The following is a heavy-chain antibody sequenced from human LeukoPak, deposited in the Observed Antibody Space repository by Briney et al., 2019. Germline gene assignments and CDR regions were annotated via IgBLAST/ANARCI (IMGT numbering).Heavy chain of an antibody. J-gene: IGHJ4*02. CDR3: ARERYCSGGSCYFFDY. CDR2: TYYSGST. V-gene: IGHV4-30-4*01. Sequence: SETLSLTCTVSGGSISSGDYYWSWIRQPPGKGLEWIGYTYYSGSTYYNPSLKSRVTISVDTSKNQFSLKLSSVTAADTAVYSCARERYCSGGSCYFFDYWGQGTLVNVSS. D-gene: IGHD2-15*01. CDR1: GGSISSGDYY.